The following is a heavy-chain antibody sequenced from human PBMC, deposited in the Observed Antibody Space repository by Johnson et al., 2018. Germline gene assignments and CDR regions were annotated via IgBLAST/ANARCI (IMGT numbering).Heavy chain of an antibody. D-gene: IGHD3-16*01. CDR3: ATIYDSPEYFQH. J-gene: IGHJ1*01. Sequence: VQLVESGGGLVQPGGSLRLSCAASGFTVSSNYMSWVRQAPGKGLEWVSVIYSGGSTYYADSVKGRFTIARDNSKNTLYHQMNSLRAEDTAVYYCATIYDSPEYFQHWGQGTLVTVSS. V-gene: IGHV3-66*02. CDR2: IYSGGST. CDR1: GFTVSSNY.